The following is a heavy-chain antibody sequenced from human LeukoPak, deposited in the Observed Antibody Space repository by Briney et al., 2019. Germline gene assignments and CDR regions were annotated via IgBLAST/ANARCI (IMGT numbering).Heavy chain of an antibody. D-gene: IGHD3-3*01. CDR2: IWYDGSNK. CDR3: ARQYYDFWSGPDY. Sequence: GASLRLSCAASGFTFSSYGMHWVRQAPGKGLEWVAVIWYDGSNKYYADSVKGRFTISRDNSKNTLYLQMNSLRAEDTAVYYCARQYYDFWSGPDYWGLGTLVTVSS. CDR1: GFTFSSYG. V-gene: IGHV3-33*01. J-gene: IGHJ4*02.